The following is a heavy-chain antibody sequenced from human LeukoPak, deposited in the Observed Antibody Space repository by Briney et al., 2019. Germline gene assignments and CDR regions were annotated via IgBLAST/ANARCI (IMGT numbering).Heavy chain of an antibody. CDR1: GFTFSSYW. CDR2: INHNGNVN. D-gene: IGHD3-16*01. J-gene: IGHJ6*02. Sequence: SGGSLRLSWAASGFTFSSYWMNWARQAPGKGLEWVASINHNGNVNYYVDSVKGRLTISRDNAKNSLYLQMSNLRAEDTAVYFCARGGGLDVWGQGATVTVSS. CDR3: ARGGGLDV. V-gene: IGHV3-7*03.